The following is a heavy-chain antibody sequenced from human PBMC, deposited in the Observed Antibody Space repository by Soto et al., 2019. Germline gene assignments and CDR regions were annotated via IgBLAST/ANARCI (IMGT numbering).Heavy chain of an antibody. J-gene: IGHJ5*02. V-gene: IGHV4-4*02. CDR2: IYHSGST. Sequence: ASETLSLTCAVSGGSISSSNWRSWVRQPPGKGLEWIGEIYHSGSTNYNPSLKSRVTISVDKSKNQFSLKLSSVTAADTAVYYCARVYYDSSGLDLWGQGTLVTVSS. D-gene: IGHD3-22*01. CDR3: ARVYYDSSGLDL. CDR1: GGSISSSNW.